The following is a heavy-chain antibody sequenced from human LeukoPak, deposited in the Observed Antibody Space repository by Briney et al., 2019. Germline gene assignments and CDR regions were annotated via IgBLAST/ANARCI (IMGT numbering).Heavy chain of an antibody. J-gene: IGHJ4*02. Sequence: ETLSLTCAVYGGSFSGYYWSWIRQPPGKGLEWIGEINHSGSTNYNPSLKSRVTISVDTSKNQFSLKLSSVTAADTAVYYCARVSRSWWGRPFDYWAREPWSPSPQ. CDR2: INHSGST. D-gene: IGHD2-21*02. V-gene: IGHV4-34*01. CDR3: ARVSRSWWGRPFDY. CDR1: GGSFSGYY.